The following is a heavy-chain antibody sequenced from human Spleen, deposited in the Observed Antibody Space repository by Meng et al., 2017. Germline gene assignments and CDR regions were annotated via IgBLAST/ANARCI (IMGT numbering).Heavy chain of an antibody. V-gene: IGHV4-38-2*02. J-gene: IGHJ4*02. CDR2: IYHSGST. CDR3: ASIATGYYFDY. D-gene: IGHD2-21*01. Sequence: GSLRLSCTVSGYSLSSGYYWGWIRQPPGKGLEWIGSIYHSGSTYYNPSLKSRVTISLNTSKNQFSLKLSSVTAADAAVYYCASIATGYYFDYWGQGTLVTVSS. CDR1: GYSLSSGYY.